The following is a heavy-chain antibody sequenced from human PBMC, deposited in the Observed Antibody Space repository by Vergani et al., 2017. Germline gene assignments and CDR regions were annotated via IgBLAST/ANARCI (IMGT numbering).Heavy chain of an antibody. CDR1: GFPFSSFG. Sequence: VELLESGGGLAQPGGSLRLSCAASGFPFSSFGFHWVRKAPGKGLEWVAFIHYNGSHEYYIDSVKGRFTISRDNSKNTLILQMNGLRAEDTAVYYCARDRGCATISCYFSGAFDYWGLGTLVSVSS. D-gene: IGHD2-2*01. CDR3: ARDRGCATISCYFSGAFDY. CDR2: IHYNGSHE. J-gene: IGHJ4*02. V-gene: IGHV3-30*02.